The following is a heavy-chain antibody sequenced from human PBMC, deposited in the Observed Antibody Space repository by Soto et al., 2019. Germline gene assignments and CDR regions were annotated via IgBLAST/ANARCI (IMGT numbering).Heavy chain of an antibody. CDR3: ARLDYDILTGPPEKFDY. CDR2: IYPGDSDT. V-gene: IGHV5-51*01. Sequence: GESLKISCKGSGYSFTSYWIGWVRQMPGKGLEWMGIIYPGDSDTRYSPSFQGQVTISADKSISTAYLQWSSLKASDTAMYYCARLDYDILTGPPEKFDYWGQGNLVTFSS. D-gene: IGHD3-9*01. J-gene: IGHJ4*02. CDR1: GYSFTSYW.